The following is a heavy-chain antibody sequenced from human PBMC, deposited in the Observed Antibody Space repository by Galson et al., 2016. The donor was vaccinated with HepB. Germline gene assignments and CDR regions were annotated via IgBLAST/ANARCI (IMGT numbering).Heavy chain of an antibody. CDR2: ISSSSRDI. Sequence: SLRLSCAASGFTFSSYSMNWVRQAPGKGLEWVSSISSSSRDIDYADSVKGRCTISRDNAKNSLYLQMNSLRAEDTALYYCARLYCSDGVCSNPLDYWGQGTLVTVSS. CDR3: ARLYCSDGVCSNPLDY. D-gene: IGHD2-8*01. J-gene: IGHJ4*02. V-gene: IGHV3-21*01. CDR1: GFTFSSYS.